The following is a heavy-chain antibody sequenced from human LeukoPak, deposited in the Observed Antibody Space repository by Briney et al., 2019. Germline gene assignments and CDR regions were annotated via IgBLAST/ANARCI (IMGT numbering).Heavy chain of an antibody. J-gene: IGHJ4*02. CDR1: GGSFSGYY. CDR3: ARGGSSWYGVGFDY. CDR2: INHSGST. V-gene: IGHV4-34*01. D-gene: IGHD6-13*01. Sequence: SETLSLTCAVYGGSFSGYYWSWIRQPPGKGLEWIGEINHSGSTNCNPSLKSRVTISVDTSKNQFSLKLSSVTAADTAVYYCARGGSSWYGVGFDYWGQGTLVTVSS.